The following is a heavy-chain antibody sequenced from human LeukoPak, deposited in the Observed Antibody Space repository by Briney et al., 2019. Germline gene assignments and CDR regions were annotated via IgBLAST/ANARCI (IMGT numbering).Heavy chain of an antibody. CDR3: AKDRLPLSSAYYYLPFDY. J-gene: IGHJ4*02. Sequence: PGGSLRLSCAASGFTFSSYAMHWVRQAPGKGLEWVAVISYDGSNKYYADSVKGRFTISRDNSKNTLYLQMNSLRAEDTAVYYCAKDRLPLSSAYYYLPFDYWGQGTLVTVSS. V-gene: IGHV3-30-3*01. D-gene: IGHD3-22*01. CDR2: ISYDGSNK. CDR1: GFTFSSYA.